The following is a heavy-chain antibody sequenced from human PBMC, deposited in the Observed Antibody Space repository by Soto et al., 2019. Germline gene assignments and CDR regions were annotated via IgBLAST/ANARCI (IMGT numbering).Heavy chain of an antibody. Sequence: QVQLVESGGGVVQPGRSLRLSCAASGFIFSNYGMHWVRQAPGKGLEWVAVISYDGKVQYYADSVKGRFTVSRDKSKNTLNLQMNSLKTEDTAVYFCAKETQFYVSGSTDYWGQGTLVTVSS. CDR3: AKETQFYVSGSTDY. V-gene: IGHV3-30*18. D-gene: IGHD3-10*01. J-gene: IGHJ4*02. CDR2: ISYDGKVQ. CDR1: GFIFSNYG.